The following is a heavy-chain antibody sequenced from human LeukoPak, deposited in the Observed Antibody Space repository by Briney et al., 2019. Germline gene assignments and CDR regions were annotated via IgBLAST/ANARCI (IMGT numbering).Heavy chain of an antibody. CDR3: ARGVGASYSYGSFDY. J-gene: IGHJ4*02. D-gene: IGHD5-18*01. CDR1: GYTFTGYY. V-gene: IGHV1-2*02. Sequence: ASVKVSCKASGYTFTGYYMHWVRQAPGQGLEWMGWINPNSGGTNYAQKFQGRVTMTRDTSISTAYMELSRLRSDDTAVYYCARGVGASYSYGSFDYWGQGTLVTVSS. CDR2: INPNSGGT.